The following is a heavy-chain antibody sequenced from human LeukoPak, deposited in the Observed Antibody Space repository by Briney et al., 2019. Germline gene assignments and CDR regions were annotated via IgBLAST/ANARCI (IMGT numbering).Heavy chain of an antibody. V-gene: IGHV4-38-2*01. J-gene: IGHJ3*02. Sequence: SETLSLTCAVSGYSISSGYYWGWIRQPPGKGLEWIGSIYHSGSTYYNPSLKSRVTISVDTSKNQFSLKLSSVTAADTAVYYCARPKQGFRAFDIWGQGTMVTVSS. CDR3: ARPKQGFRAFDI. D-gene: IGHD6-13*01. CDR2: IYHSGST. CDR1: GYSISSGYY.